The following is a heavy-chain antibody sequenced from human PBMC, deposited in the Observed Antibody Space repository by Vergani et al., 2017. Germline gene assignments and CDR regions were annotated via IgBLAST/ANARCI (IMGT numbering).Heavy chain of an antibody. Sequence: QVQLVQSGAEVKKPGASVKVSCKASGYTFTGYYMHWVRQAPGQGLEWMGWINPNSGGTNYAQKFQGRVTMTRDTSISTAYMELSRLRSDDTAVYYCARDAYYDSSGYYYGIDYWGQGTLVTVSS. CDR2: INPNSGGT. CDR3: ARDAYYDSSGYYYGIDY. V-gene: IGHV1-2*02. D-gene: IGHD3-22*01. CDR1: GYTFTGYY. J-gene: IGHJ4*02.